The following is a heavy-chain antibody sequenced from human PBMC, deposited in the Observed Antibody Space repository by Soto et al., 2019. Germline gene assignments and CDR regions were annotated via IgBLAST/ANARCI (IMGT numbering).Heavy chain of an antibody. V-gene: IGHV4-59*01. Sequence: PSETLSLTCTVSGGSISSYFWSWIRLPPGKGLEWIGYICYSGSTKYNPSLKSRVTMSVDTSKNQFSLKLSSVSAADTAVYYCARDHYYDSTGYYDYWGQGTLVTVSS. J-gene: IGHJ4*02. D-gene: IGHD3-22*01. CDR2: ICYSGST. CDR1: GGSISSYF. CDR3: ARDHYYDSTGYYDY.